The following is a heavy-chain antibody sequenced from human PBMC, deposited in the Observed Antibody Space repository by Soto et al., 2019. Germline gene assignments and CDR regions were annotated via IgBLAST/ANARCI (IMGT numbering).Heavy chain of an antibody. CDR2: IYWDDDE. Sequence: QITLKESGPTQVKPTQILTLTCSFSGFSLNTDGVGVGWVSQPPGEALEWLALIYWDDDERYSPSLKTRLTITKDTSKNQVVLIMTIMDPVDTATYYCAHSRNLITEDAQVGDFDYWGQGTLVTVSS. V-gene: IGHV2-5*02. CDR1: GFSLNTDGVG. J-gene: IGHJ4*02. D-gene: IGHD3-16*01. CDR3: AHSRNLITEDAQVGDFDY.